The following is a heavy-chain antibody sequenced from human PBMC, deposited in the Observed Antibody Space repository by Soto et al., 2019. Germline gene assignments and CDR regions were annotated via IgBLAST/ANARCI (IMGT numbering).Heavy chain of an antibody. D-gene: IGHD2-15*01. CDR2: ISSSSRTI. J-gene: IGHJ4*02. CDR1: GFTFSSYS. CDR3: ARDKGRSPLDY. V-gene: IGHV3-48*01. Sequence: EVQLVESGGGLVQPGGSLRLSCAASGFTFSSYSINWARQAPGKGLEWISYISSSSRTIYYPDSVKGRFTISRDNAKNSLYLQMNSLRAEDTAVYYCARDKGRSPLDYWGQGTLVTVSS.